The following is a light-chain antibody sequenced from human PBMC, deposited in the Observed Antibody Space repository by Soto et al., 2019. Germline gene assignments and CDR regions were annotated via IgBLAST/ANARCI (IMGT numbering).Light chain of an antibody. Sequence: QSALTQPASVSGSPGQSITISCTGTGSDIGGYNYVSWYQQHPGKAPKVMIYEVSNRPSGVSNRFSASKSGNTASLTISGLQAKDEADYYCTSYTSSSSVVFGGGTKLTVL. V-gene: IGLV2-14*01. J-gene: IGLJ2*01. CDR1: GSDIGGYNY. CDR3: TSYTSSSSVV. CDR2: EVS.